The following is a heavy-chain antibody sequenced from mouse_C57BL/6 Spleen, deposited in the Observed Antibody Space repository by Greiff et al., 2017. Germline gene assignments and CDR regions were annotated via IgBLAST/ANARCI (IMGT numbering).Heavy chain of an antibody. CDR1: GYSITSGYY. D-gene: IGHD4-1*01. J-gene: IGHJ4*01. CDR2: ISYDGSN. Sequence: EVKLMASGPGLVKPSQSLSLTCSVTGYSITSGYYWNWIRQFPGNKLEWMGYISYDGSNNYNPSLKNRISITRDTSKNQFFLKLNSVTTEDTATYYCARESVLANWSYAMDYWGQGTSVTVSS. V-gene: IGHV3-6*01. CDR3: ARESVLANWSYAMDY.